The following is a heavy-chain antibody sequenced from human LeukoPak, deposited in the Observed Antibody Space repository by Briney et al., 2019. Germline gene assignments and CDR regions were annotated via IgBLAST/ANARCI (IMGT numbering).Heavy chain of an antibody. CDR3: ARGSGYSGYDFGGFDY. V-gene: IGHV3-7*03. J-gene: IGHJ4*02. Sequence: GGSLRLSCAASGFSFSGYWMSWVRQAPGKGLEWVANIKQDGSEKYYVDSVKGRFTISRDNAKNSLYLQMNSLRAEDTAVYYCARGSGYSGYDFGGFDYWGQGTLVTVSS. D-gene: IGHD5-12*01. CDR2: IKQDGSEK. CDR1: GFSFSGYW.